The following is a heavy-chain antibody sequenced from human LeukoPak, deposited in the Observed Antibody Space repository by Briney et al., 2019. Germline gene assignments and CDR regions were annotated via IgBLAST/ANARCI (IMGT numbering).Heavy chain of an antibody. CDR2: ISAYNGNT. J-gene: IGHJ4*02. CDR3: ARAGRSSTSAYDDY. Sequence: ASVTVSRKSSGYTFTSYGISWLRQAPGQGLAWMGLISAYNGNTNYAQKLQGRVTMTTDTSTTTAYMDLRSLSSDDTAVYYCARAGRSSTSAYDDYWGQGTLVTVSS. V-gene: IGHV1-18*04. CDR1: GYTFTSYG. D-gene: IGHD2-2*01.